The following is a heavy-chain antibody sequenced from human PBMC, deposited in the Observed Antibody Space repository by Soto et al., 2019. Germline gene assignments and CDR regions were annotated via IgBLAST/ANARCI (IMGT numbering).Heavy chain of an antibody. CDR1: GFTVSSNY. V-gene: IGHV3-53*01. D-gene: IGHD5-18*01. J-gene: IGHJ4*02. Sequence: EVQLVESGGGLIQPGGSLRLSCAASGFTVSSNYMSWVRQAPGKGLEWVSVIYSGGSTYYADSVKGRFTISRDNSKNTLYLQMNSLRAEDTCVYYCARGGNSYGYVPNYWGQGTLVTVSS. CDR3: ARGGNSYGYVPNY. CDR2: IYSGGST.